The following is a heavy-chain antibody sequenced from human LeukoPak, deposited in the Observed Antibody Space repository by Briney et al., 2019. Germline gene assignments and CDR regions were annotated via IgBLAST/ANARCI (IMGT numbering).Heavy chain of an antibody. CDR2: IYPGDSDT. CDR1: GYSFTSYW. CDR3: ARGGLGYCSSTSCPPSDYYYGMDV. D-gene: IGHD2-2*01. J-gene: IGHJ6*02. Sequence: GESLKISCKGSGYSFTSYWIGWVRQMPGKGLEWMGIIYPGDSDTRYSPSFQGQVTISADKSISTAYLQWSSLKASDTAMYYCARGGLGYCSSTSCPPSDYYYGMDVWGQGTTVTVSS. V-gene: IGHV5-51*01.